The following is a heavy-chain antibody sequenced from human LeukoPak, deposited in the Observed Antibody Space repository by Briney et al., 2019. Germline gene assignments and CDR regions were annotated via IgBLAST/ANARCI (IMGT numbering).Heavy chain of an antibody. CDR3: ARSTILFATDWFDP. CDR1: GGSLSSYY. V-gene: IGHV4-59*01. CDR2: IYYSGST. J-gene: IGHJ5*02. Sequence: PSETLSLTCTVSGGSLSSYYWSWIRQPPGKGLEWIGYIYYSGSTNYNPSLKSRVTISVDTSKNQFSLKLSSVTAADTAVYYCARSTILFATDWFDPWGQGTLVTVSS. D-gene: IGHD3-3*01.